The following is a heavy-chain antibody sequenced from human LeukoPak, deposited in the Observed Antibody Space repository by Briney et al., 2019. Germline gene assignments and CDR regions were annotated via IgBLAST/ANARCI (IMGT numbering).Heavy chain of an antibody. CDR1: GGSISSSSYY. J-gene: IGHJ5*02. Sequence: SETLSLTCTVSGGSISSSSYYWGWIRQPPGKGLEWIGYIYYSGSTYYNPSLKSRVTISVDTSKNQFSLKLSSVTAADTAVYYCARERVAGLEDCWFGPWGQGTLVTVSS. CDR3: ARERVAGLEDCWFGP. CDR2: IYYSGST. D-gene: IGHD6-19*01. V-gene: IGHV4-30-4*08.